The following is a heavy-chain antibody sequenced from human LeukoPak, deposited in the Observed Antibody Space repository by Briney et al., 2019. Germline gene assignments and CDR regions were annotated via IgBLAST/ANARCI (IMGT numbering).Heavy chain of an antibody. V-gene: IGHV3-7*03. CDR2: IKQDGSEK. Sequence: GGSLRLSCAASGFTFSSYWMSWVRQAPGKGLEWVANIKQDGSEKYYVDSVKGRFTISRDNAKNSLYLQMSSLRAEDTAIYYCARVGRAMAAAGFGAFDIWGQGTMVTVSS. CDR3: ARVGRAMAAAGFGAFDI. CDR1: GFTFSSYW. J-gene: IGHJ3*02. D-gene: IGHD6-13*01.